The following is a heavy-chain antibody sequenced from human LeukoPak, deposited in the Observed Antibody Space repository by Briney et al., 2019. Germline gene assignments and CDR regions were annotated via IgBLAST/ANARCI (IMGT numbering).Heavy chain of an antibody. CDR3: VRSRGYFDC. CDR1: GFTFSSYS. V-gene: IGHV3-21*01. Sequence: PGGSLRLSCAASGFTFSSYSMNWVRQAPGKGLEWVSSISSSSSDIYYADSVKGRFTISRDDAKNSLYLQMNSLRAEDTAVYYCVRSRGYFDCWGQGTLVTVSS. J-gene: IGHJ4*02. CDR2: ISSSSSDI.